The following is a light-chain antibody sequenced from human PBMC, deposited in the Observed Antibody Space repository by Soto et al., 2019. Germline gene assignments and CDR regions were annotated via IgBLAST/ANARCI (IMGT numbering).Light chain of an antibody. V-gene: IGLV2-23*01. CDR3: CSYAGSVVV. J-gene: IGLJ2*01. Sequence: QSALTQPPSVSGSPGQTITISCTGTSSDVGSYNLVSWYQQHPGKAPKLMIYEGSKRPSGVCNRVSGSKSGNTAALTISGLQAEDESDYYCCSYAGSVVVFGGGTKLTVL. CDR2: EGS. CDR1: SSDVGSYNL.